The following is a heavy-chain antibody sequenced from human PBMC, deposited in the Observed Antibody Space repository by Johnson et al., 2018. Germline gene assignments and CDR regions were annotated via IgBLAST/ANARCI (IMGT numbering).Heavy chain of an antibody. CDR2: IGTTGDA. J-gene: IGHJ3*02. CDR3: ARGYYYDSSGYYSRGAFDI. Sequence: VQLVESGGGLVQPGGSLRLSCAASGFTFSNYDMHWVRQATGKGLDWVSAIGTTGDANHPGSVKGRFTISRENAKNSLYLQMNSLRAGDTAVYYCARGYYYDSSGYYSRGAFDIWGQGTVVTVSS. CDR1: GFTFSNYD. V-gene: IGHV3-13*01. D-gene: IGHD3-22*01.